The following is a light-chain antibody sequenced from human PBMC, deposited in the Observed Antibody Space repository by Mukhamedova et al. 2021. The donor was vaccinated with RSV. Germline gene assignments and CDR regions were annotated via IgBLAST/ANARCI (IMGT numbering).Light chain of an antibody. CDR3: QQYSRYST. Sequence: WYQRRVHGKAPKLLIYEASSLEDGVPSRFSGSGSGTEFTLTISSLQPDDFATYYCQQYSRYSTFGQGTKVDIK. V-gene: IGKV1-5*03. J-gene: IGKJ1*01. CDR2: EAS.